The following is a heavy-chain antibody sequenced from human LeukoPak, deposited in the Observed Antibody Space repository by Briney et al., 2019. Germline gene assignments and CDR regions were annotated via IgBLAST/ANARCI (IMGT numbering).Heavy chain of an antibody. CDR3: ARHKADLVATYYFDF. CDR2: IYPDDSNT. J-gene: IGHJ4*02. Sequence: GESLKISCQGSGYNFPIYWIGWVRHMPGQGLEWMGIIYPDDSNTIYGPSFQGQVTISADKSINTAYLEWSSLKASDTAIYYCARHKADLVATYYFDFWGQGTLVAVSS. CDR1: GYNFPIYW. D-gene: IGHD5-12*01. V-gene: IGHV5-51*01.